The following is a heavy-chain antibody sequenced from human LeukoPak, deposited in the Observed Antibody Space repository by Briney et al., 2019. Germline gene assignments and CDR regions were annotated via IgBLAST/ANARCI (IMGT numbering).Heavy chain of an antibody. CDR3: ARAGFDCSSTSCQYYFDY. J-gene: IGHJ4*02. CDR1: GFTFSSYW. D-gene: IGHD2-2*01. V-gene: IGHV3-7*03. Sequence: GGSLRLSCAASGFTFSSYWMSWVRQAPGKGPEWVANIKQDGSEKYYVDSVKGRFTISRDNAKNSLYLQMNSLRAEDTALYHCARAGFDCSSTSCQYYFDYWGQGTLVTVSS. CDR2: IKQDGSEK.